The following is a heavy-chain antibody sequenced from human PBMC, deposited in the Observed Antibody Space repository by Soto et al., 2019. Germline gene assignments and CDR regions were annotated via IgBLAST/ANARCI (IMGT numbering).Heavy chain of an antibody. Sequence: PGGSLRLSCAASGFTFSDYYMSWIRQAPGKGLEWVSYISSSGSTIYYADSVKGRFTISRDNAKNSLYLQMNSLRAEDTAVYYCARALYYDFWSGYSNWFDPWGQGTLVTVSS. V-gene: IGHV3-11*01. D-gene: IGHD3-3*01. J-gene: IGHJ5*02. CDR2: ISSSGSTI. CDR1: GFTFSDYY. CDR3: ARALYYDFWSGYSNWFDP.